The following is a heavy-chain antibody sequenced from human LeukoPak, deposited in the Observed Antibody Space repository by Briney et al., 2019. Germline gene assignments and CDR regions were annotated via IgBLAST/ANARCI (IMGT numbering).Heavy chain of an antibody. CDR3: ARHSRDILTGYYMGFDP. CDR1: GGSISSYY. CDR2: IYYSGST. J-gene: IGHJ5*02. Sequence: SETLSLTCTASGGSISSYYWSWIRQPPGKGLEWIGYIYYSGSTNYNPSLKGRVTISVDTSKNQFSLKLSSVTATDTAVYYCARHSRDILTGYYMGFDPWGQGTLVTVSS. D-gene: IGHD3-9*01. V-gene: IGHV4-59*08.